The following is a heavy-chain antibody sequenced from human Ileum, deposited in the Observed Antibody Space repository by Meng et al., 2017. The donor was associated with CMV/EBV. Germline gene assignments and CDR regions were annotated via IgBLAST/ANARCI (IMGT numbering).Heavy chain of an antibody. CDR2: IGGSGESS. CDR1: GLTFSGIRFTFSSYA. CDR3: AKDWGSGWYKGNFWYFDI. J-gene: IGHJ2*01. V-gene: IGHV3-23*01. Sequence: GGSLRLSCAASGLTFSGIRFTFSSYAMSWVRQAPGKGLEWVSAIGGSGESSYYADSVKGRFTISRDNSNNTLYLQMNSLRAEDTAMYYCAKDWGSGWYKGNFWYFDIWGRGTLVTVSS. D-gene: IGHD6-19*01.